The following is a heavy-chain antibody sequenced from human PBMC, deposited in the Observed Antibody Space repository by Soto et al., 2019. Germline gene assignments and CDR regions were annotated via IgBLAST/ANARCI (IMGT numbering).Heavy chain of an antibody. V-gene: IGHV3-30*18. CDR3: AKDLVKTSSLPAD. CDR1: GFNFSSYG. J-gene: IGHJ4*02. CDR2: ISYDGSHK. Sequence: VRLVESGGGVVQPGRSLRLSSAVSGFNFSSYGMPWVRQAPGKGLEWVAVISYDGSHKASADSVKGRFDISRDNSKNTLFLKMNSIGVEDTAVYYSAKDLVKTSSLPADWGQGTLVTVSS. D-gene: IGHD2-2*01.